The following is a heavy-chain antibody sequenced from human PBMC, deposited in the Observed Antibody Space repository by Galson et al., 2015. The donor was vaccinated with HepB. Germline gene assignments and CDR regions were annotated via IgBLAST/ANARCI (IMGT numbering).Heavy chain of an antibody. CDR3: AKSAVAGTFQVNPDV. J-gene: IGHJ6*04. CDR2: ISYDGSNK. V-gene: IGHV3-30-3*02. Sequence: SLRLSCAASGFTFSSYAMHWVRQAPGKGLEWVAVISYDGSNKYYADSVKGRFTISRDNSKNTLYLQMNSLRAEDTAVYYCAKSAVAGTFQVNPDVWGKGTTVTVSS. D-gene: IGHD6-19*01. CDR1: GFTFSSYA.